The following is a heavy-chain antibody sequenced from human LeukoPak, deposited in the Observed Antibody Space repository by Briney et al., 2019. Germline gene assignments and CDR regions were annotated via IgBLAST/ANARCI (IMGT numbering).Heavy chain of an antibody. CDR3: ARDSSFDWSDDY. CDR2: IIPNLGIA. CDR1: GGTFSSYA. Sequence: SVKVSCKASGGTFSSYAISWVRQAPGQGLEWMGRIIPNLGIANYAQKFQGRVTITADKSTSTAYMELSSLRSEDTAVYYCARDSSFDWSDDYWGQGTLVTVSS. D-gene: IGHD3-9*01. J-gene: IGHJ4*02. V-gene: IGHV1-69*04.